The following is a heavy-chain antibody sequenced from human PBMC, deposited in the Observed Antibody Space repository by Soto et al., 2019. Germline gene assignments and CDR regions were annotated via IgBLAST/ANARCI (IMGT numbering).Heavy chain of an antibody. Sequence: EVQLVESGGGLVQPGGSLRLSCAVSGFTFSGDWMHWVRQAPGKGLVCVSRINMDGSRTNYADSVKGRFIISRDNARNTLYLQMNSLRVDDTAVYYCARGPRGLYHHDYWGQGALVTVSS. J-gene: IGHJ4*02. D-gene: IGHD2-2*01. CDR3: ARGPRGLYHHDY. CDR1: GFTFSGDW. V-gene: IGHV3-74*01. CDR2: INMDGSRT.